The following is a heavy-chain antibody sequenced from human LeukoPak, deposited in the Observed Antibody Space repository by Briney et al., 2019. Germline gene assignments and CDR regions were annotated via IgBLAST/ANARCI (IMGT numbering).Heavy chain of an antibody. J-gene: IGHJ5*02. V-gene: IGHV4-34*01. CDR3: ARAARRYCSSTSCYGVESWFDP. CDR1: GGSFSGYY. CDR2: NNHSGST. D-gene: IGHD2-2*01. Sequence: SETLSLTCAVYGGSFSGYYWSWIRQPPGKGQEWIGENNHSGSTNYNPSHKSRVTISVGTSKNQFSLKLSSVTAADTAVYYCARAARRYCSSTSCYGVESWFDPWGQGTLVTVSS.